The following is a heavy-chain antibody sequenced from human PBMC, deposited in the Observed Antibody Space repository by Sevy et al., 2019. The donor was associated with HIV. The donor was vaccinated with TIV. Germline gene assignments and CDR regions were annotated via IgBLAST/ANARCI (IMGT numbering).Heavy chain of an antibody. CDR1: GFTFSSYA. D-gene: IGHD3-22*01. CDR3: AREIEYYYDSSGYSPWFDP. Sequence: GGSLRLSCAASGFTFSSYAMHWVRQAPGKGLEWVAVISYDGSNKYYADSVKGRFTISRDNSKNTLYLQMNSLGAEDTAVYYCAREIEYYYDSSGYSPWFDPWGQGTLVTVSS. CDR2: ISYDGSNK. V-gene: IGHV3-30-3*01. J-gene: IGHJ5*02.